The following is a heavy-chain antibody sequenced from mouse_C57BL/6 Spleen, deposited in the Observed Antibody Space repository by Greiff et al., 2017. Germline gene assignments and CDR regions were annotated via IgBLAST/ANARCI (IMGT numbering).Heavy chain of an antibody. CDR1: GFTFSSYA. J-gene: IGHJ4*01. Sequence: EVKVEESGGGLVKPGGSLKLSCAASGFTFSSYAMSWVRQTPEKRLEWVATISDGGSYTYYPDNVKGRFTISRDNAKNNLYLQMSHLKSEDTAMYYCARDYYSSSMDYWGQGTSVTVSS. D-gene: IGHD2-12*01. CDR3: ARDYYSSSMDY. V-gene: IGHV5-4*01. CDR2: ISDGGSYT.